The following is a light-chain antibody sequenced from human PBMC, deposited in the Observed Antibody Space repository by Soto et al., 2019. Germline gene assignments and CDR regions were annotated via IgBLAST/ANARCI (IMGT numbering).Light chain of an antibody. CDR3: AAWDDSLNGHV. CDR1: SSNIGSNT. Sequence: QSVVTQPPSVSGAPGQRVTISCSGSSSNIGSNTVNWYQQLPGTAPKLLIYSDTQRPSGVPDRFSGSKSGTSASLAISGLQSEDEADYYCAAWDDSLNGHVFGTGTKLTVL. J-gene: IGLJ1*01. CDR2: SDT. V-gene: IGLV1-44*01.